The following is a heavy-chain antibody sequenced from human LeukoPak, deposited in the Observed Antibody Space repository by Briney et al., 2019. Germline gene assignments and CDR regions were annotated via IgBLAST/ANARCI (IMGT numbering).Heavy chain of an antibody. J-gene: IGHJ3*02. CDR3: ARDGEPILTGNSPDAFDI. D-gene: IGHD3-9*01. CDR2: MSSSSSYI. CDR1: GFTFRSYS. V-gene: IGHV3-21*01. Sequence: PGGSLRLSCAASGFTFRSYSMNWVRQAPGKGLEWVSSMSSSSSYIYYADSVKGRFTISRDNAKNSLYLQMNSLRAEDTAVYYCARDGEPILTGNSPDAFDIWGQGTMVTVSS.